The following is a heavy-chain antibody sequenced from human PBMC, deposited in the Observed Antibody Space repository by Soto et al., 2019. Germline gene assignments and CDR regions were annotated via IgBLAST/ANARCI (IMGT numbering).Heavy chain of an antibody. CDR3: AGGGTFGGVIVPYFAY. CDR1: EGTFSSYA. Sequence: ASVKVSCKASEGTFSSYAISWVRQAPGQGLEWMGGIIPIFGTANYAQKFQGRVTITADKSTSTAYMELSSLRSEDTAVYYCAGGGTFGGVIVPYFAYWGQGTLVTVSS. CDR2: IIPIFGTA. D-gene: IGHD3-16*02. J-gene: IGHJ4*02. V-gene: IGHV1-69*06.